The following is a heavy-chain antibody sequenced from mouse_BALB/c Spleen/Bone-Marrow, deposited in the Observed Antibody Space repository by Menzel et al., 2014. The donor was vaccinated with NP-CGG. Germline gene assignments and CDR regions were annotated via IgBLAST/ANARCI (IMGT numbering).Heavy chain of an antibody. D-gene: IGHD2-1*01. CDR3: ARGNPLYAMDY. J-gene: IGHJ4*01. CDR2: INPSTGYT. CDR1: GYTFTSYW. V-gene: IGHV1-7*01. Sequence: LVESGAELAKPGASVKMSCKASGYTFTSYWMHWVKQRPGQGLEWIGYINPSTGYTDHNQKFNDKATLTADKSSSTAYMQLSSLTSKDSAVYYCARGNPLYAMDYWGQGTSVTVSS.